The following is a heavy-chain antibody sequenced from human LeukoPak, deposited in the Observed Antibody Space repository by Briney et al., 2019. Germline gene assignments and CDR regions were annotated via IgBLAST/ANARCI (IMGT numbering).Heavy chain of an antibody. CDR3: ARAPTTVSYYYYYGMDV. D-gene: IGHD4-17*01. V-gene: IGHV1-69*04. CDR2: XIPILGIA. Sequence: XMGRXIPILGIANYAQKFQGRVTITADKSTSTAYMELSSLRSEDTAVYYCARAPTTVSYYYYYGMDVWGQGTTVTVSS. J-gene: IGHJ6*02.